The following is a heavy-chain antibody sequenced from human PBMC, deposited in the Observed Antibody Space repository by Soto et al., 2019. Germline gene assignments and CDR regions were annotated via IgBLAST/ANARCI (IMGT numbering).Heavy chain of an antibody. V-gene: IGHV3-30-3*01. CDR3: AKSLITFGGRTSSYFDS. D-gene: IGHD3-16*01. Sequence: QVQLVESGGGVVQPGGSLRLSCAASGFTFSSHAMHWVRQAPGKGLEWVAVIAYDGINKYYGDSVKGRSIISRDNSKNTLDLQMSSLRAEDPAIYYCAKSLITFGGRTSSYFDSWGQGTLVAVSS. J-gene: IGHJ4*02. CDR2: IAYDGINK. CDR1: GFTFSSHA.